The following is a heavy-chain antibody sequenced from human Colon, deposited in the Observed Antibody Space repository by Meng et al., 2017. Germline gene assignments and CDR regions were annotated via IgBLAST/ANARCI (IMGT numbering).Heavy chain of an antibody. CDR3: ARVNGDFDEAWFDP. Sequence: HVELKDTGPEWLQTSQTPPLPCTAPGRSISRGDYYWSWIRQPPGKGLEWIGYIYYSGSTYSNASLKSRVTISIDTSKNQFSLHLTSVTAADTAIYYCARVNGDFDEAWFDPWGQGTLVTVSS. J-gene: IGHJ5*02. D-gene: IGHD4-17*01. CDR2: IYYSGST. V-gene: IGHV4-30-4*01. CDR1: GRSISRGDYY.